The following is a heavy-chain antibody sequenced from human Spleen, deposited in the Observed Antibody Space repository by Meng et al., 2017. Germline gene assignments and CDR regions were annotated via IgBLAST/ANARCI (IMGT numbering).Heavy chain of an antibody. D-gene: IGHD4-11*01. V-gene: IGHV4-34*01. CDR1: GGAFREYY. CDR3: ARGPTTMAHDFDY. Sequence: QLHVHELVSGMSKPSVTLTITCVVSGGAFREYYWSWIRQPPGKGLEWVGEINHSGSTNYNPSLGSRATISVDTSQNNLSLKLSSVTAADSAVYYCARGPTTMAHDFDYWGQGTLVTVSS. CDR2: INHSGST. J-gene: IGHJ4*02.